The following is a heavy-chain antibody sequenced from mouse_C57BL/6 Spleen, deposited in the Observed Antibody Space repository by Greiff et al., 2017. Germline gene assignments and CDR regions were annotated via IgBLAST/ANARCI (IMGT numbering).Heavy chain of an antibody. J-gene: IGHJ2*01. Sequence: EVQVVESGGGLVQPGGSMKLSCVASGFTFSNYWMNWVRQSPEKGLEWVAQIRLKSDNYATHYAESVKGRFTISRDDSKSSVYLQMNNLRAEDTGIYYCAGGVVAGGVCWGQGTTLTVSS. CDR2: IRLKSDNYAT. CDR3: AGGVVAGGVC. CDR1: GFTFSNYW. D-gene: IGHD1-1*01. V-gene: IGHV6-3*01.